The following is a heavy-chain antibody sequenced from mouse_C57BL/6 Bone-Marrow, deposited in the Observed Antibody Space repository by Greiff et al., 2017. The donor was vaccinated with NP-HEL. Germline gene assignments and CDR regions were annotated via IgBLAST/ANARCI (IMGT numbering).Heavy chain of an antibody. CDR1: GFTFTDYY. D-gene: IGHD1-1*01. CDR2: IRNKANGYTT. Sequence: EVKVVESGGGLVQPGGSLSLSCAASGFTFTDYYMSWVRQPPGKALEWLGFIRNKANGYTTEYSASVKGRFTISRDNSQSIRYLQKNALRAEDSVTYYGARYSGSSWRYFDVGGTGTTVTVSA. CDR3: ARYSGSSWRYFDV. V-gene: IGHV7-3*01. J-gene: IGHJ1*03.